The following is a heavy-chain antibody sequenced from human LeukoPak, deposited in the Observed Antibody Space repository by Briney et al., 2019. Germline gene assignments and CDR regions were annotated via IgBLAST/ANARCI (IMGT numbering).Heavy chain of an antibody. CDR2: IYYSGST. CDR3: ARLQYGDFYFDY. D-gene: IGHD4-17*01. V-gene: IGHV4-39*01. Sequence: SETLSLTCTVSGGSISSSSDYWGWIRQPAGKGLEWIVSIYYSGSTSYNPSLEGRVTISVDTSKNQFSLRLSSVTAADTAVYYCARLQYGDFYFDYWGQGTLVTVSS. J-gene: IGHJ4*02. CDR1: GGSISSSSDY.